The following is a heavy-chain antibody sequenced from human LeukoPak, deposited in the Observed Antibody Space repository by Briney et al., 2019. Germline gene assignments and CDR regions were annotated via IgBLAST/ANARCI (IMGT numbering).Heavy chain of an antibody. V-gene: IGHV4-61*01. CDR3: ARGAVQLERRFDY. CDR1: GGSVSSGSYY. Sequence: SETLSLTCTVSGGSVSSGSYYWSWIRQPPGKGLEWIGYIYYSGSTNYSPSLKSRVTISVDTSKNQFSLKLSSVTAADTAVYYCARGAVQLERRFDYWGQGTLVTVSS. D-gene: IGHD1-1*01. J-gene: IGHJ4*02. CDR2: IYYSGST.